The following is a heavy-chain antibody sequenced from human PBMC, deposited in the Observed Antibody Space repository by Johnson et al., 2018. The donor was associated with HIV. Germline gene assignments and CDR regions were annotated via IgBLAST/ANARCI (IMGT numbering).Heavy chain of an antibody. J-gene: IGHJ3*02. CDR1: GFTFDEYG. CDR3: ANYAGLGAFDI. V-gene: IGHV3-30*18. D-gene: IGHD4-17*01. CDR2: ISYDGSNK. Sequence: QVQLVESGGGVVRPGGSLRLSCAASGFTFDEYGMSWVRQAPGKGLEWVAFISYDGSNKYYADSVKGRFTISRDNSKNTLYLQMNSLRAEDTAVYYCANYAGLGAFDIWGQGTMVTVSS.